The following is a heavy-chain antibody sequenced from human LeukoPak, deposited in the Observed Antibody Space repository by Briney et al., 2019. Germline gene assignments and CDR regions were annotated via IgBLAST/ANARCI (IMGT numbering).Heavy chain of an antibody. Sequence: PGGSLRLSCAPSGFIFSDYYMSWVRQAPGKGPEWVSYITDSGNEINYADSVKGRFTISRDNAKNSLFLQMNSLRAEDTAVYYCARLSHYAFDMWGQGAVVTVSS. CDR1: GFIFSDYY. J-gene: IGHJ3*02. V-gene: IGHV3-11*01. CDR2: ITDSGNEI. CDR3: ARLSHYAFDM.